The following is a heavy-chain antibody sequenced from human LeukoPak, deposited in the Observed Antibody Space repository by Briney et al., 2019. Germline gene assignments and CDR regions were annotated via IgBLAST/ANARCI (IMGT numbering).Heavy chain of an antibody. Sequence: PSETLSLTCTVSGGSISSSTYYWGWIRQPPGKGLEWIGSIYYSGGTYYNPSLKSRVTISVDTSKNQFSLRLSSVTAADTAVYYCAHIAANDYWGQGTLVTVSS. V-gene: IGHV4-39*01. CDR3: AHIAANDY. CDR1: GGSISSSTYY. D-gene: IGHD6-6*01. CDR2: IYYSGGT. J-gene: IGHJ4*02.